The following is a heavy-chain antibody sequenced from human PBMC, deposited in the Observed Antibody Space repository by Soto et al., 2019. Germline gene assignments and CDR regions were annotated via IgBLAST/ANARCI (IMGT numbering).Heavy chain of an antibody. J-gene: IGHJ4*02. Sequence: SGPTLVNPTQTLTLTCTFSGFSLSTSGVGVGWIRQPPGKALEWLALIYWDDDKRYSASLKSRLTITKDNSKNQVVLTMTNMDPVDTATYYCAHSRQYSRPSTFDYWGQGTLVTVSS. CDR1: GFSLSTSGVG. CDR2: IYWDDDK. V-gene: IGHV2-5*02. CDR3: AHSRQYSRPSTFDY. D-gene: IGHD5-12*01.